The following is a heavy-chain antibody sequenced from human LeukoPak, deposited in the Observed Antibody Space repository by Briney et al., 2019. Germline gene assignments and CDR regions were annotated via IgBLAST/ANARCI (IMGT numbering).Heavy chain of an antibody. V-gene: IGHV3-30*04. D-gene: IGHD5-18*01. CDR3: ARGIQLWLMNY. CDR2: ISYDGSNK. CDR1: GFTFSSYA. Sequence: GRSLRLSCAASGFTFSSYAMHWVRQAPGKGLEWVAVISYDGSNKYYADSAKGRFTISRDNSKNTLYLQMNSLRAEDTAVYYCARGIQLWLMNYWGQGTLVTVSS. J-gene: IGHJ4*02.